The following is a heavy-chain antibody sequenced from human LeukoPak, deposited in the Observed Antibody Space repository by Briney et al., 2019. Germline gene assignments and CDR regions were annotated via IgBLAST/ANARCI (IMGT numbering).Heavy chain of an antibody. D-gene: IGHD5-18*01. CDR2: IYYSGIT. J-gene: IGHJ4*02. V-gene: IGHV4-39*07. Sequence: PSETLSLTCTVSGGSISSNGYYWGWIRQSPGEGLEWIGNIYYSGITYYNASLKSRVTISVDTSKNQFSLKLSSVTAADTAVYYCARYTAMGDYYFDYWGQGTLVTVSS. CDR1: GGSISSNGYY. CDR3: ARYTAMGDYYFDY.